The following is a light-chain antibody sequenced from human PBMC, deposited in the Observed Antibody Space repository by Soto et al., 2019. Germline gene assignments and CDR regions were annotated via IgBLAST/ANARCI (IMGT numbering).Light chain of an antibody. J-gene: IGKJ5*01. CDR2: KAS. CDR1: QSISTW. V-gene: IGKV1-5*03. CDR3: QEYNSYPIT. Sequence: DIQMTHSPSTLSASVGDRVTITCRASQSISTWLAWYQQKPGKAPNLLIYKASSLESGVPSRFSGRGSGTEFTLTISSLQPDDFATYYCQEYNSYPITFGQGTRLEI.